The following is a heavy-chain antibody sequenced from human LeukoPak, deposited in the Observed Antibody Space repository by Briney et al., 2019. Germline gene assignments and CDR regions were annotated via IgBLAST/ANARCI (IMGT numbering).Heavy chain of an antibody. J-gene: IGHJ4*02. V-gene: IGHV3-23*01. Sequence: GGSLRLSCAASGFTFSSHATSWVRQAPGKGLEWVSGISGSGSSTFYADSVKGRFTISRDSSKNTLYLQVNSLRVEDTAMYYCVRPPPGYSSSWFYFHSWGQGTLVTVSS. CDR1: GFTFSSHA. CDR3: VRPPPGYSSSWFYFHS. CDR2: ISGSGSST. D-gene: IGHD6-13*01.